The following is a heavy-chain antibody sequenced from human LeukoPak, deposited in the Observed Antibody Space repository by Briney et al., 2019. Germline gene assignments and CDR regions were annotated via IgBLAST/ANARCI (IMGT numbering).Heavy chain of an antibody. D-gene: IGHD3-10*01. J-gene: IGHJ3*02. CDR3: TRSLTVMVAFDI. Sequence: GASVKVSCKASGGTFSSYAISWVRQAPGQGLEWMGRIIPILGIANYAQKFQGRVTITADKSTSTAYMELSSLRSEDTAVYYCTRSLTVMVAFDIWGQGTMVTVSS. CDR1: GGTFSSYA. CDR2: IIPILGIA. V-gene: IGHV1-69*04.